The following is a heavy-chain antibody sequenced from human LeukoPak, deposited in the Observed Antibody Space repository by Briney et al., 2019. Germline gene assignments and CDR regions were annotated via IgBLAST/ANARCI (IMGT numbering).Heavy chain of an antibody. V-gene: IGHV1-2*02. CDR3: ARDMKDYGDYVRWFDP. CDR2: INPNSGGR. Sequence: ASVKVSCKASGYTFTGYSIHWVRQAPGQGLEWMGWINPNSGGRNYAQKFQGRVTMTRDTSISTAYMELSRLRSDDTAVYYCARDMKDYGDYVRWFDPWGQGTLVTVSS. J-gene: IGHJ5*02. D-gene: IGHD4-17*01. CDR1: GYTFTGYS.